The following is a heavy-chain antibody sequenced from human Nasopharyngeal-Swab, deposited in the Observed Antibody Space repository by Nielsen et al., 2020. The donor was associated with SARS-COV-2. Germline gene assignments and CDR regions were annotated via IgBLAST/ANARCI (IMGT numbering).Heavy chain of an antibody. CDR2: ISYDGGTE. V-gene: IGHV3-30*04. D-gene: IGHD6-6*01. J-gene: IGHJ4*02. CDR1: GFTFSSYA. Sequence: GESLKISCAASGFTFSSYAMNWVRQAPGKGLEWVAHISYDGGTEYYADSVKGRFTISRDNSRNTLSLQMHSLRAEDTAVYYCTRDDGQLGDYWGQGTLVTVSS. CDR3: TRDDGQLGDY.